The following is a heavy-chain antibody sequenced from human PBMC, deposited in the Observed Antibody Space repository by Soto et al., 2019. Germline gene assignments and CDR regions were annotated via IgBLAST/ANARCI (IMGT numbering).Heavy chain of an antibody. V-gene: IGHV4-39*01. Sequence: TVSGGSISSSTYYWDWIRQPPGKGLEWIGAMYYTGNKNYNPSLESRVTMSVDTSKNQFSLKLSSVTPTDTAVYYCARQRTSVVTQAYFDVWGPGSLVTVSS. D-gene: IGHD2-21*02. J-gene: IGHJ4*02. CDR2: MYYTGNK. CDR1: GGSISSSTYY. CDR3: ARQRTSVVTQAYFDV.